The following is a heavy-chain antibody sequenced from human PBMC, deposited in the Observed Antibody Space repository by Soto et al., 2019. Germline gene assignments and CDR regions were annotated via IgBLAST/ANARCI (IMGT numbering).Heavy chain of an antibody. J-gene: IGHJ4*02. CDR1: GFTFSNYG. V-gene: IGHV3-33*01. CDR2: MWYDGSNK. Sequence: QVQLVESGGGVVQPGRSLRLSCAASGFTFSNYGMHWVRQAPGKGLEWVAAMWYDGSNKYYTDSVKGRFTISRDNSKNTLYLQMSSLRAEDTAVFYCAREGCSGGSCFYTVDYWGQGTLVTVSS. D-gene: IGHD2-15*01. CDR3: AREGCSGGSCFYTVDY.